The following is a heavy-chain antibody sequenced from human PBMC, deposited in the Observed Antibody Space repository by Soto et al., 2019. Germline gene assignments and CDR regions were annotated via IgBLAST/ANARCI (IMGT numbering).Heavy chain of an antibody. D-gene: IGHD1-1*01. V-gene: IGHV5-10-1*01. CDR1: GYTFTTYW. CDR3: AKPHPTGTELAH. Sequence: GGSLKISCQGSGYTFTTYWISWVRQMPGKGLEWMGRIDPSDSYTNYSPSFQGHVTISADKSISTAYLQWGSLKASDTAMYYCAKPHPTGTELAHWGQGTLVTVSS. J-gene: IGHJ4*02. CDR2: IDPSDSYT.